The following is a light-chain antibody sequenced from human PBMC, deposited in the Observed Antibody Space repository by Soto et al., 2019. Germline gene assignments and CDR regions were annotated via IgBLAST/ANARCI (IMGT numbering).Light chain of an antibody. CDR2: DVS. Sequence: QSALTQPASVSGSPGQSITISCTGTSSDVGGYNYVSWYQQLPGKAPKLMIYDVSNRPSGVSNRFSGSKSGNTASLTISGLQAEDEADYYCSSYTSSSSYVFATGTKVTVL. J-gene: IGLJ1*01. CDR3: SSYTSSSSYV. CDR1: SSDVGGYNY. V-gene: IGLV2-14*01.